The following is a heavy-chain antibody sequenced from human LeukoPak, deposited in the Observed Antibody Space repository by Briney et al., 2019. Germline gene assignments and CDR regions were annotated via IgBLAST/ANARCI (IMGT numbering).Heavy chain of an antibody. J-gene: IGHJ4*02. CDR3: ARLDYYDSSAYPYYFDY. D-gene: IGHD3-22*01. V-gene: IGHV4-39*01. Sequence: SETLALTCTVSGDSISSSSYYWGWIRQPPGKGLEWIGSIYYSGFTYYNPSLKSRVTISGDTSKNQFSLKLSSVTTADTAVYYCARLDYYDSSAYPYYFDYWGQGTLVTVSS. CDR2: IYYSGFT. CDR1: GDSISSSSYY.